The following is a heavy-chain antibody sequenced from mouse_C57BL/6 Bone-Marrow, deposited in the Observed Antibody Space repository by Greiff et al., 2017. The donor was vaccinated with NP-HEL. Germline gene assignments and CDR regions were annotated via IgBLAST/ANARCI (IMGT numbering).Heavy chain of an antibody. Sequence: SLPELVKPGDSVKISCKASGYSFTGYFMNWVMQSHGKSLEWIGRINPYNGDTFYNQKFKGKATLTVDKSSSTAHMELRSLTSEDSAVYYCARRGFAYWGQGTLVTVSA. J-gene: IGHJ3*01. CDR3: ARRGFAY. V-gene: IGHV1-20*01. CDR2: INPYNGDT. CDR1: GYSFTGYF.